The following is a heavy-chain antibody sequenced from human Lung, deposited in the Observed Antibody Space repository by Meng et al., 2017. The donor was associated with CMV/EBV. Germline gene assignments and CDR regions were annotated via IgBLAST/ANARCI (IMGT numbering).Heavy chain of an antibody. D-gene: IGHD3-3*01. CDR1: GCSISSSNYY. V-gene: IGHV4-39*07. CDR2: IYYSGSM. Sequence: SETLSLTCTVSGCSISSSNYYWGWIRQPPGKGLEWIGSIYYSGSMFYNPSLKSRVTISVDTAKNQFSLKLSSVTAADTAVYYCARDRLYYLWSGYVNYYGIDVWGQGTTVTVSS. CDR3: ARDRLYYLWSGYVNYYGIDV. J-gene: IGHJ6*02.